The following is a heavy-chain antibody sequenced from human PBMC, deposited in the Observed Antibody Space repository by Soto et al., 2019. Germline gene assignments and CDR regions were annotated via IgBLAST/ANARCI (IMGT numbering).Heavy chain of an antibody. J-gene: IGHJ3*02. CDR3: ARDLYYDYIWQAFDI. CDR1: GGTFSSYA. Sequence: SVKVSCKASGGTFSSYAISLVRQAPGQGLEWMGGIIPIFGTANYAQKFQGRVTITADESTSTAYMELRSLRSDDTAVYYCARDLYYDYIWQAFDIWGQGTMVTVSS. D-gene: IGHD3-16*01. CDR2: IIPIFGTA. V-gene: IGHV1-69*13.